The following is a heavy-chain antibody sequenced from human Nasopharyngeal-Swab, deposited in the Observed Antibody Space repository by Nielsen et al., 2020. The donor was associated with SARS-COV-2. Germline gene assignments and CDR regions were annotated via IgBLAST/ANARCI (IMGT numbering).Heavy chain of an antibody. D-gene: IGHD2/OR15-2a*01. J-gene: IGHJ6*03. V-gene: IGHV3-53*01. CDR2: HYVDGRT. CDR3: ARLHFYYMDF. Sequence: GGSLRLSCAASGFAVNINDVTWVRQTPGKGLEWVSIHYVDGRTEYAVSVKGRFAISRDRSKNTVSLQMNTVRAEDTGLYFWARLHFYYMDFWGKGTTVTVSS. CDR1: GFAVNIND.